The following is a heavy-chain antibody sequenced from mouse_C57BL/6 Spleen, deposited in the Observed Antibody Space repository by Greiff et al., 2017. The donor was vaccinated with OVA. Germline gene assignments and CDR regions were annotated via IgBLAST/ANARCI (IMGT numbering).Heavy chain of an antibody. D-gene: IGHD1-1*01. CDR2: ISYDGSN. V-gene: IGHV3-6*01. Sequence: ESGPGLVKPSQSLSLTCSVTGYSITSGYYWNWIRQFPGNKLEWMGYISYDGSNNYNPSLKNRISITRDTSKNQFYLKLNSVTTEDTATYYCARYYYYGSSYVPFAYWGQGTLVTVSA. CDR3: ARYYYYGSSYVPFAY. J-gene: IGHJ3*01. CDR1: GYSITSGYY.